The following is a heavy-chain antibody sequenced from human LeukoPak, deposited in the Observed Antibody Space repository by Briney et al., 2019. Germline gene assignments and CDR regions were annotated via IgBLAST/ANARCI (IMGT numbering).Heavy chain of an antibody. CDR3: ARHGPVDMAATDCDY. CDR1: GYTFSNYW. J-gene: IGHJ4*02. Sequence: GESLKISCQGSGYTFSNYWIGWVRQMPGKGLEWMGIIYPGNSDTRYSPSFQGRVTILADKSIGTAYLQWSSLKASDTAIYYCARHGPVDMAATDCDYWGQGTLVTVSP. V-gene: IGHV5-51*01. CDR2: IYPGNSDT. D-gene: IGHD5-24*01.